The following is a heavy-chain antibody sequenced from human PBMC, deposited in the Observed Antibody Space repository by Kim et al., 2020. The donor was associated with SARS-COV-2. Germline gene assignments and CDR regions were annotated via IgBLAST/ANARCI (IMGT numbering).Heavy chain of an antibody. V-gene: IGHV3-74*01. J-gene: IGHJ4*02. CDR3: ARSIVGHSTDY. Sequence: TVYADSDKGRFTITRANAKNTLYLQMHSLRVEDTAVYYCARSIVGHSTDYWGQGTLVTVSS. D-gene: IGHD1-26*01. CDR2: T.